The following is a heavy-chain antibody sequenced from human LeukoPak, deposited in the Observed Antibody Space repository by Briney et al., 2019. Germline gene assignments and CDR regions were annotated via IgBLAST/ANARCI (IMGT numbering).Heavy chain of an antibody. J-gene: IGHJ4*02. CDR3: ARDLSLVVAGTGDY. CDR1: GYTFTTYS. D-gene: IGHD6-19*01. CDR2: ISAYNGNT. V-gene: IGHV1-18*04. Sequence: ASVKVSCKASGYTFTTYSMHWVRQAPGQGLEWMGWISAYNGNTNYAQKLQGRVTMTTDTSTSTAYMELRSLRSDDTAVYYCARDLSLVVAGTGDYWGQGTLVTVSS.